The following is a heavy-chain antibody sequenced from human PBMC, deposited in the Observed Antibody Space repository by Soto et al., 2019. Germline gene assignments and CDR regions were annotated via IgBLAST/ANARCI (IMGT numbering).Heavy chain of an antibody. CDR3: AKHLKYQYDAVDY. CDR2: ISGSGVST. V-gene: IGHV3-23*01. CDR1: GFTFSAYA. D-gene: IGHD3-22*01. J-gene: IGHJ4*02. Sequence: GRSLRLSCAASGFTFSAYAMNWVRQAPGKGLEWVSGISGSGVSTYHADSVKGRFTISRDNSKNTLYLQMNSLRAEDTAVYYCAKHLKYQYDAVDYWCQGTLVTVSS.